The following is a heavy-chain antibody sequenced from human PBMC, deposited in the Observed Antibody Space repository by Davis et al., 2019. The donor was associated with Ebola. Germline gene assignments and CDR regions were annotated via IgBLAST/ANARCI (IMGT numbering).Heavy chain of an antibody. V-gene: IGHV4-30-2*01. J-gene: IGHJ4*02. CDR1: GGSISSGGYS. CDR3: ARGVGDYYDSSGYDY. Sequence: LRLSCAVSGGSISSGGYSWSWIRQPPGKGLEWIGYIYHSGSTYYNPSLKSRVTISVDRSKNQFSLKLSSVTAAETAVYYWARGVGDYYDSSGYDYWGQGTLVTVSS. D-gene: IGHD3-22*01. CDR2: IYHSGST.